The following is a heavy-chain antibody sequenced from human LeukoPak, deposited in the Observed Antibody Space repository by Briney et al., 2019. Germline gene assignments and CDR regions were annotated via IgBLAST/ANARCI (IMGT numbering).Heavy chain of an antibody. V-gene: IGHV4-39*01. CDR1: GGSISTSSYY. Sequence: SETLSLTCTASGGSISTSSYYWGWIRQPPGKGLEWIGSIYYSGSTYYNPSLKSRVTISVDTSKNQFSLRLSSVTAADTAVYYCARQDYDSTGYYSLNYFDYWGQGTLVTVSS. D-gene: IGHD3-22*01. J-gene: IGHJ4*02. CDR2: IYYSGST. CDR3: ARQDYDSTGYYSLNYFDY.